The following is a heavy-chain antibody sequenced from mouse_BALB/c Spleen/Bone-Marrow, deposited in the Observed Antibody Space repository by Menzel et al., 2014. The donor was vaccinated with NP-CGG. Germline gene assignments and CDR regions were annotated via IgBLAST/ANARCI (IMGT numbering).Heavy chain of an antibody. CDR3: ARDINYGNYWYFDG. Sequence: DVQLQESGGGLVQPGGSLRLSCATSGFTFTDYYMSWVRQPPGKALEWLGFIRNKANGYTTEYSASVKGRFTISRDNSQSILYLQMNTLRAEDSGTYYCARDINYGNYWYFDGWAQGPRSPSPQ. J-gene: IGHJ1*01. V-gene: IGHV7-3*02. CDR1: GFTFTDYY. D-gene: IGHD2-1*01. CDR2: IRNKANGYTT.